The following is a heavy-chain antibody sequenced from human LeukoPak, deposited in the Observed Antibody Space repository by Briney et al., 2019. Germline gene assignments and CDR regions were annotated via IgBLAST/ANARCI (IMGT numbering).Heavy chain of an antibody. CDR1: GSTFSSYA. D-gene: IGHD4-23*01. Sequence: GGSLRLSCAASGSTFSSYAMSWVRQAPGKGLEWVSAISGSGGSTYYADSVKGRFTISRDNSKNTLYLQMNSLRAEDTAVYYCAKNVDGGNLGDWGQGTLVTVSS. CDR2: ISGSGGST. V-gene: IGHV3-23*01. CDR3: AKNVDGGNLGD. J-gene: IGHJ4*02.